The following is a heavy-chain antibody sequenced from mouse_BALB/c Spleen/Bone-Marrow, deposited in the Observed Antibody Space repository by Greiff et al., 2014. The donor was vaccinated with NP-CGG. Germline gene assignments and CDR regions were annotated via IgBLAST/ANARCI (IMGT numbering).Heavy chain of an antibody. Sequence: VQLQQSGAELVKPGASVKLSCTASGFNIKDTYMHWVKQRPEQGLEWIGRIDPANGNIKYDPKFQGKATITADTSSHTAYLQLSRLTSEGTAVYFWSPYYYGRWFANWGQGTLVTVSA. D-gene: IGHD1-1*01. CDR2: IDPANGNI. CDR3: SPYYYGRWFAN. J-gene: IGHJ3*01. CDR1: GFNIKDTY. V-gene: IGHV14-3*02.